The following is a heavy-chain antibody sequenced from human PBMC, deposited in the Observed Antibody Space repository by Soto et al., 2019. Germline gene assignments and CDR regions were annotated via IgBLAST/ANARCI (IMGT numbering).Heavy chain of an antibody. Sequence: QVQLVQSGTEVKKPGSSVKVSCKASGGTFSSSGFSWVRQAPGQGLEWMGMIVPSLDTTKYAQKFQARVTITADQFTSTAYMELSSLRSEDTAVYYCARCPQPRGTDDRYAVDVWGQGTRVIVSS. CDR2: IVPSLDTT. D-gene: IGHD2-8*01. CDR1: GGTFSSSG. J-gene: IGHJ6*02. V-gene: IGHV1-69*09. CDR3: ARCPQPRGTDDRYAVDV.